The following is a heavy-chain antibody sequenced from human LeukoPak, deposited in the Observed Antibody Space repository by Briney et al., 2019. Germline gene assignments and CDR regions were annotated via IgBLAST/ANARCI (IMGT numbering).Heavy chain of an antibody. Sequence: GGSLRLSCAASGLSFSFYAMSWVRQAPGKGLEWVANIKQDGSEKYYVDSVKGRFTISRDNAKNSLYLQMNSLRAEDTAVYYCARAPRYYDILTGYSNYFDYWGQGTLVTVSS. CDR3: ARAPRYYDILTGYSNYFDY. V-gene: IGHV3-7*03. CDR1: GLSFSFYA. J-gene: IGHJ4*02. CDR2: IKQDGSEK. D-gene: IGHD3-9*01.